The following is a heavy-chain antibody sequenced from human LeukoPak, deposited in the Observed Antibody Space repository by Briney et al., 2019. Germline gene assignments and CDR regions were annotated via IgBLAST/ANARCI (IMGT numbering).Heavy chain of an antibody. CDR3: ARVGDEVAYTRGYLDY. Sequence: GGSLRLSCAASGFTFSSYWMTWVRQAPGRGLEWVANIHQDGSEKYHVDSVKGRFTISRVNAKSSLYLQMNSLRAEDTAVYYCARVGDEVAYTRGYLDYWGQGTLVTVSS. CDR2: IHQDGSEK. J-gene: IGHJ4*02. D-gene: IGHD3-16*01. V-gene: IGHV3-7*05. CDR1: GFTFSSYW.